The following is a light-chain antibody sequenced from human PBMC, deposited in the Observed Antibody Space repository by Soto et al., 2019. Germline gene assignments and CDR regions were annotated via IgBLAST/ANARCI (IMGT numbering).Light chain of an antibody. Sequence: QSVLTQPPSVSGAPGQRVTISCTGSSSNIGAGYDVHWYQQLPGTAPKLLISANSNRPSGVPNRFSGSKSGTSASLAITGLQAEDEADYYCQSYDSSLSAGVFGGGTKLTVL. CDR2: ANS. CDR1: SSNIGAGYD. J-gene: IGLJ3*02. CDR3: QSYDSSLSAGV. V-gene: IGLV1-40*01.